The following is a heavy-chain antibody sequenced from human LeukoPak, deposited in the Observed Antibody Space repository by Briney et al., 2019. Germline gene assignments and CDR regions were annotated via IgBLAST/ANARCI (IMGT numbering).Heavy chain of an antibody. CDR3: ARESGYGSGGNGFDP. Sequence: ASVKVSCKASGYTFTSYYMHWVRQAPGQGLEWMGIINPSGGSTSYAQKFQGRVTMTRDTSTSTVYMGLSSLRSEDTAVYYCARESGYGSGGNGFDPWGQGTLVTVSS. D-gene: IGHD3-10*01. V-gene: IGHV1-46*01. J-gene: IGHJ5*02. CDR2: INPSGGST. CDR1: GYTFTSYY.